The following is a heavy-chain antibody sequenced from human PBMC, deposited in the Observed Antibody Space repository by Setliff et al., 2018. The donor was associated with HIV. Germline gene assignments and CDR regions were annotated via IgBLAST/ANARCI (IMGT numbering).Heavy chain of an antibody. CDR1: GGSISTYF. V-gene: IGHV4-59*01. CDR2: IYYTGST. J-gene: IGHJ6*03. Sequence: SETLSLTCTVSGGSISTYFWSWVRQTPGKGLEWIGYIYYTGSTSYNPSFRSRVTISVDTSKNQFSLMLDSVTAADTAVYYCVRGHDNKYYYFYYMDVWGKGTTVTVSS. CDR3: VRGHDNKYYYFYYMDV. D-gene: IGHD3-9*01.